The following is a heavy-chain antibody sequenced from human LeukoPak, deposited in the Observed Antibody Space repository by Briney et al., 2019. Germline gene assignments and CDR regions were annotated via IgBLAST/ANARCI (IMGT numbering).Heavy chain of an antibody. V-gene: IGHV4-59*01. CDR1: GGSISSYY. CDR2: IYYSGNS. CDR3: ARDLGYCSTASCYAWFDP. J-gene: IGHJ5*02. Sequence: SETLSLTCTVSGGSISSYYWSWIRQPPGKGLEWIGYIYYSGNSNYNPSLNSRVTISVDTSKNQFSLRLSSVTAAAAAIYYCARDLGYCSTASCYAWFDPWGQGTLVTVSS. D-gene: IGHD2-2*01.